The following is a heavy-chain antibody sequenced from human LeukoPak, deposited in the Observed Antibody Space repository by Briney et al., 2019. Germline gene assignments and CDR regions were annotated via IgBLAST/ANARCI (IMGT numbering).Heavy chain of an antibody. J-gene: IGHJ5*02. CDR3: ARAPMVRGVIVNWFDP. CDR2: MNPNSGNT. CDR1: GYTFTSYD. V-gene: IGHV1-8*01. D-gene: IGHD3-10*01. Sequence: ASVKVSCKASGYTFTSYDINWVRQATGQGLAWMGWMNPNSGNTGYAQKFQGRVTMTRNTSISTAYMELSSLRSEDTAVYYCARAPMVRGVIVNWFDPWGQGTLVTVSS.